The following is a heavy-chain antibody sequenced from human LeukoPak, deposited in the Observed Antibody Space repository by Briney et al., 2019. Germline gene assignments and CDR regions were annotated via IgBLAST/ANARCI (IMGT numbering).Heavy chain of an antibody. Sequence: SETLSLTCAVYGGSFSGYYWSWIRQPPGKGLEWFGEINHSGSTNYNPSLKSRVTISVDTSKNQFSLKLSSVTAADTAVYYCARVRVGYYYYGMDVWGQGTTVTVSS. CDR2: INHSGST. J-gene: IGHJ6*02. CDR1: GGSFSGYY. V-gene: IGHV4-34*01. CDR3: ARVRVGYYYYGMDV.